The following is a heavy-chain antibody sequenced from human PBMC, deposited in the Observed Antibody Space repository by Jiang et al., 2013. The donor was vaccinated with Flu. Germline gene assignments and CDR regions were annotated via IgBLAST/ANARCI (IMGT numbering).Heavy chain of an antibody. CDR2: IIPIFGAA. V-gene: IGHV1-69*01. Sequence: GAEVKKPGSSVKVSCKASGGTFNTYAISWVRQAPGQGLEWMGGIIPIFGAADYAQKFQGRVTITADESTSTAYLDLRSLRSEDTAVYYCARDVAREAVGGNYYYTLDVWGQGTTVTVSS. CDR3: ARDVAREAVGGNYYYTLDV. CDR1: GGTFNTYA. D-gene: IGHD6-19*01. J-gene: IGHJ6*02.